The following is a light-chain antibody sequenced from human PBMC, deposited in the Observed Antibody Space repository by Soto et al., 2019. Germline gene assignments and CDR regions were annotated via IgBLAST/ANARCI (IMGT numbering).Light chain of an antibody. Sequence: QSALTQPASVSGSPGQSITISCTGTSSDIGAYNYVSWYQQRTGKVPKLIIFEVSNRPSGVSDRFSGSKSGSTASLTISGLRPEDEADYYCSSYTSISSLVFGGGTKLTVL. CDR2: EVS. CDR1: SSDIGAYNY. V-gene: IGLV2-14*01. J-gene: IGLJ3*02. CDR3: SSYTSISSLV.